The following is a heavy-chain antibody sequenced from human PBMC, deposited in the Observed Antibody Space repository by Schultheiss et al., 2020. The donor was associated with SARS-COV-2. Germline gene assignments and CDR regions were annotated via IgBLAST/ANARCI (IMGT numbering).Heavy chain of an antibody. J-gene: IGHJ5*02. CDR2: INHSGST. V-gene: IGHV4-34*01. D-gene: IGHD1-7*01. CDR1: GGSFSGYY. Sequence: GSLRLSCAVYGGSFSGYYWSWIRQPPGKGLEWIGEINHSGSTNYNPSLKSRVTISVDTSKNQFSLKLSSVTAADTAVYYCARSNSATGWFDPWGQGTLVTVSS. CDR3: ARSNSATGWFDP.